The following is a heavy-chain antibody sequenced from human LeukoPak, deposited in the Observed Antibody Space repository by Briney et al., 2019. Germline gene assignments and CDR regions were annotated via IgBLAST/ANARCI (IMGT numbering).Heavy chain of an antibody. CDR2: ISGSGDNT. D-gene: IGHD4-17*01. Sequence: PGGSLRLSCSGSGFAFSGFAMGWVRQAPGKGLEWVSSISGSGDNTYYADSVDGRFTVSRDNTKNTLYLQMNSLRADDTALYYCARGRGGDYVPSRFDYWGQGTPVTVSS. CDR1: GFAFSGFA. CDR3: ARGRGGDYVPSRFDY. V-gene: IGHV3-23*01. J-gene: IGHJ4*02.